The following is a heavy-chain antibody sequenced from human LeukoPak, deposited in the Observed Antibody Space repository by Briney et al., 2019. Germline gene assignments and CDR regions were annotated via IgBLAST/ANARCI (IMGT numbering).Heavy chain of an antibody. Sequence: GGSLRLSCAASGFTFSSCGMHWVRQTPGKGLEWVSFIQNDGANKYYADSVKGRFTISRDNSKNTLYLQMNSLRGDDTAVYYCVKDGLLLWFGEWSWGQGALVTVSS. J-gene: IGHJ5*02. V-gene: IGHV3-30*02. CDR3: VKDGLLLWFGEWS. CDR1: GFTFSSCG. CDR2: IQNDGANK. D-gene: IGHD3-10*01.